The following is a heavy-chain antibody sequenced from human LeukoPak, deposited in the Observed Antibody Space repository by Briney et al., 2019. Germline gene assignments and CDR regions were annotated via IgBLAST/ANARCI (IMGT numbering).Heavy chain of an antibody. J-gene: IGHJ4*02. V-gene: IGHV1-18*01. D-gene: IGHD3-22*01. Sequence: ASVKVSCKASGYTFTSYGISWVRQAPGQGLEWMGWISAYNGNTNYAQKLQGRVTMTTDTSTSTAYMELRSLRSDDTAVYYCAGLPFGPYDSSGYYPATRYYFDYWGQGTLVTASS. CDR2: ISAYNGNT. CDR3: AGLPFGPYDSSGYYPATRYYFDY. CDR1: GYTFTSYG.